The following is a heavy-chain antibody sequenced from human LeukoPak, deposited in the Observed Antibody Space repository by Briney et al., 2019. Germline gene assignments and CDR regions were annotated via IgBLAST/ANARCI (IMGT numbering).Heavy chain of an antibody. CDR1: GGSFSGYY. Sequence: PSETLSLTCAVYGGSFSGYYWSWIRQPPGKGLEWIGEINHSGSTNYNPSLKSRVTISVDTSKNQFSLKLSSVTAADTAVYYCARRMVRGVRREPFDYWGQGTLVTVSS. V-gene: IGHV4-34*01. CDR2: INHSGST. J-gene: IGHJ4*02. CDR3: ARRMVRGVRREPFDY. D-gene: IGHD3-10*01.